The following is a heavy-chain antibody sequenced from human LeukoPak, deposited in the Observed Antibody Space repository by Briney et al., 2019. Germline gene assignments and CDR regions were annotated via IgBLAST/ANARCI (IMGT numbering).Heavy chain of an antibody. J-gene: IGHJ6*03. CDR1: GYTFTSYG. CDR2: ISAYNGNT. V-gene: IGHV1-18*01. Sequence: ASVKVSCKASGYTFTSYGISWVRQAPGQGLEWMGWISAYNGNTNYAQKLQGRVTMTTDTSTSTAYMELRSLRSDDTAVYYCARARGSGSYYNVPFYYYYMDVWGKGTTVTISS. D-gene: IGHD3-10*01. CDR3: ARARGSGSYYNVPFYYYYMDV.